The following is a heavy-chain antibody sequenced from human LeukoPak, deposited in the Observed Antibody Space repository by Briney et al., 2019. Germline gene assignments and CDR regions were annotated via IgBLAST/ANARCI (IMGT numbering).Heavy chain of an antibody. CDR1: GCTFSEYY. Sequence: ASVTVSCKPSGCTFSEYYIHWVRQAPGKGLEWMGWINPSSGGEDYVQKFQGRVTITRDTSISTVYMEVSRLTSDDTAVYYCARLREDINWYFDYWGQGTLVAVSS. J-gene: IGHJ4*02. V-gene: IGHV1-2*02. CDR3: ARLREDINWYFDY. CDR2: INPSSGGE. D-gene: IGHD1-1*01.